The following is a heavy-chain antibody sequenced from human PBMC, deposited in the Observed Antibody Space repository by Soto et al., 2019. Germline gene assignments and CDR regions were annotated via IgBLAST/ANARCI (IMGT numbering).Heavy chain of an antibody. D-gene: IGHD4-17*01. Sequence: EVQLLESGGGLVQPGGSLRLSCAASGFTFSSYVMSWVRQAPGKGLEWVSAISGSGGSTYYADSVKGRFTISRDNSKNTLYLQMNSLRAEDTAVYYCAKDPPVTSNTYDAFDIWGQGTMVTVSS. CDR2: ISGSGGST. CDR1: GFTFSSYV. V-gene: IGHV3-23*01. CDR3: AKDPPVTSNTYDAFDI. J-gene: IGHJ3*02.